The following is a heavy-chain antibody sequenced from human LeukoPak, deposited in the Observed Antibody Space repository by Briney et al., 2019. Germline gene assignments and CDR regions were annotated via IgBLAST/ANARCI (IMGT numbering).Heavy chain of an antibody. J-gene: IGHJ4*02. CDR2: IFIDDNT. CDR3: VRDDGYSPYDY. Sequence: GGSLRLSCAASGFTVSSKYMSWVRQAPGKGLEWVSVIFIDDNTSYADSVRGRFTISRDNLKNTLYLQMNSLRVEDTAVYYCVRDDGYSPYDYWGLGTLVTVSS. CDR1: GFTVSSKY. D-gene: IGHD5-24*01. V-gene: IGHV3-53*01.